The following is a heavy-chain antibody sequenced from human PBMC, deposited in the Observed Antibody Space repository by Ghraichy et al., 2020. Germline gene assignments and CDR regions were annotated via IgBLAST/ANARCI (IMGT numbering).Heavy chain of an antibody. D-gene: IGHD3-3*01. CDR3: ARDERFLEDHPSFDY. V-gene: IGHV1-69*13. Sequence: SVKVSCKASGGTFSSYAISWVRQAPGQGLEWMGGIIPIFGTANYAQKFQGRVTITADESTSTAYMELSSLRSEDTAVYYCARDERFLEDHPSFDYWGQGTLVTVSS. CDR2: IIPIFGTA. J-gene: IGHJ4*02. CDR1: GGTFSSYA.